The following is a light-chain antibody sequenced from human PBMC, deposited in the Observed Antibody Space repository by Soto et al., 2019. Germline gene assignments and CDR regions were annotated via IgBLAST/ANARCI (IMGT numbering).Light chain of an antibody. CDR2: DAS. V-gene: IGKV3-11*01. J-gene: IGKJ2*01. CDR1: QSVSSY. CDR3: QPRSNWPSYT. Sequence: EIVLTQSPATLSLSPGERATLSCRASQSVSSYLAWYQQKPGQAPRLLIYDASNRATGIPARFSGSGSGTDFTLSISSLENEDFAVYYCQPRSNWPSYTFGQGTKLEIK.